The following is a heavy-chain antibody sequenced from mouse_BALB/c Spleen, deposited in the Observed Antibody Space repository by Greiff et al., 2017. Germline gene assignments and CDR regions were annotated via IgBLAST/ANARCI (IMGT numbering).Heavy chain of an antibody. CDR1: GFSFTGYG. D-gene: IGHD2-3*01. J-gene: IGHJ3*01. CDR3: ARGAVYDGYQDALAY. Sequence: VQLQQSGPGLVAPSQSLSITCTVSGFSFTGYGVNWVRQPPGKGLEWLGMIWGDGSTDYNSALKSRLSISKDNSKSQVFLKMNSLQTDDTARYYCARGAVYDGYQDALAYWGQGTLVTVSA. V-gene: IGHV2-6-7*01. CDR2: IWGDGST.